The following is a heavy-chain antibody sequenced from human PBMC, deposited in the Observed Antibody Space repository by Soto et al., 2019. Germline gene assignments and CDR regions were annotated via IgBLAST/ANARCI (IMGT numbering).Heavy chain of an antibody. CDR2: ISSGGRSI. J-gene: IGHJ4*02. D-gene: IGHD3-22*01. CDR1: GFSLSDYY. V-gene: IGHV3-11*01. Sequence: QVQLVESGGGLVKPGGSLRLSCAASGFSLSDYYMSWIRQAPGKGLEWLSYISSGGRSIKYADSVKGRFTISRDNAKNSLYLQMDRLRPEDTALYFCAKSLYYYDSSPLDHWGQGTLVTVSS. CDR3: AKSLYYYDSSPLDH.